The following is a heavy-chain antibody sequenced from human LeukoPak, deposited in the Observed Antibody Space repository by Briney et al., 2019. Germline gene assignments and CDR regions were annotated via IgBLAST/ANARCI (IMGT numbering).Heavy chain of an antibody. CDR3: ARSCTNGVCPALY. V-gene: IGHV3-48*01. Sequence: PGGFLRLSCAASGFTFSSYSMNWVRQAPGKGLEWVSYISSSSSTIYYADSVKGRFTISRDNAKNSLYLQMNSLRAEDTAVYYCARSCTNGVCPALYWGQGTLVTVSS. J-gene: IGHJ4*02. D-gene: IGHD2-8*01. CDR2: ISSSSSTI. CDR1: GFTFSSYS.